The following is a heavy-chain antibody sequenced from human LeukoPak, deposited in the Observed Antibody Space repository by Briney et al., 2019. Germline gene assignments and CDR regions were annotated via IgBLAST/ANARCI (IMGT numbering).Heavy chain of an antibody. V-gene: IGHV3-30*04. CDR1: GFTFSSYA. CDR2: ISYDGSNK. D-gene: IGHD6-6*01. J-gene: IGHJ4*02. CDR3: ARDLSYSSSSSVFDY. Sequence: PGGSLRLSCAASGFTFSSYAMHWVRQAPGKGLEWVAVISYDGSNKYYADSVKGRFTISRDNSKNTLYLQMNSLRAEDTAVYYCARDLSYSSSSSVFDYWGQGTLLTVSS.